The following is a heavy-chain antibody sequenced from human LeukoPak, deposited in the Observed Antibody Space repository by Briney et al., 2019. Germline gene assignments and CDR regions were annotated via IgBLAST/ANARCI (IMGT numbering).Heavy chain of an antibody. Sequence: SETLSLTCTLSGYSISSDYYWGWIRQPPGKGLEWIGSIEHSGSIYYNPFFKSRVTISLDTSKNQFSLKLTSVTAADTAVYYCARVSWFPGTSYYYMDVWGKGTTVTVSS. V-gene: IGHV4-38-2*02. CDR3: ARVSWFPGTSYYYMDV. D-gene: IGHD1-1*01. CDR1: GYSISSDYY. J-gene: IGHJ6*03. CDR2: IEHSGSI.